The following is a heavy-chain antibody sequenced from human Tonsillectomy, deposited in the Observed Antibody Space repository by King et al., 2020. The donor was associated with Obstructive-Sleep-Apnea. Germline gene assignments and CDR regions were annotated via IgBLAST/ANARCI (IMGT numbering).Heavy chain of an antibody. J-gene: IGHJ4*02. D-gene: IGHD3-10*01. Sequence: QLVQSGAEVKKPGASVRVSCKASGYTFTGYDINWVRQATGQGLEWMGWMNPYSGNTGYAQKFQGRVTMTRNTSITTAYMELSNLRSEDTAVYYCARRVGKCGSGNYWPYWGQGVPVTVSS. CDR3: ARRVGKCGSGNYWPY. CDR2: MNPYSGNT. CDR1: GYTFTGYD. V-gene: IGHV1-8*01.